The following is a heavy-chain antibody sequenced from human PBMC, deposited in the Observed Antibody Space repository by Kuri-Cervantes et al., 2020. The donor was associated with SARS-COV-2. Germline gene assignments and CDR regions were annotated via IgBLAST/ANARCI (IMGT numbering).Heavy chain of an antibody. CDR2: INPNSGGT. D-gene: IGHD4-11*01. Sequence: ASVKVPCKASGYTFTGYYMHWVRQAPGQGLEWMGWINPNSGGTNYAQKFQGRVTMTRDTSISTAYMELSRLRSDDTAVYYCASNSNYWYYGMDVWGQGTTVTVSS. CDR3: ASNSNYWYYGMDV. V-gene: IGHV1-2*02. J-gene: IGHJ6*02. CDR1: GYTFTGYY.